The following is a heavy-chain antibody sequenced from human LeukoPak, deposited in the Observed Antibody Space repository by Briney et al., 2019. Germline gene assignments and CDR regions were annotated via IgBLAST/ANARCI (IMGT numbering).Heavy chain of an antibody. D-gene: IGHD3-22*01. J-gene: IGHJ4*02. CDR2: ISGSGGGT. CDR3: AKRGVVIRVILVGFHKEAYYFDA. CDR1: GLTLSNYG. V-gene: IGHV3-23*01. Sequence: PGGSLRLSCAVSGLTLSNYGMSWVRQAPGKGLEWVAGISGSGGGTVYADSVKGRFTISRDNRKNTLYLQMNSLRADDTAVYFCAKRGVVIRVILVGFHKEAYYFDAWGQGALVTVSP.